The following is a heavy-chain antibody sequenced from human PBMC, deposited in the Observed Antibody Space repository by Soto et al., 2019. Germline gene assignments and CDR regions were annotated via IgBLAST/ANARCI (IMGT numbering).Heavy chain of an antibody. V-gene: IGHV1-18*01. CDR2: INDYT. CDR1: GYTFSNYG. Sequence: VASVKVSCKASGYTFSNYGISWVRQAPGQGLEWMGWINDYTRYAQKFQGRVTMTTDTSTSTVYMEVRSLRSDDTAVYYCARDRGYNPDDFDIWGQGTTVTVSS. J-gene: IGHJ3*02. CDR3: ARDRGYNPDDFDI. D-gene: IGHD5-12*01.